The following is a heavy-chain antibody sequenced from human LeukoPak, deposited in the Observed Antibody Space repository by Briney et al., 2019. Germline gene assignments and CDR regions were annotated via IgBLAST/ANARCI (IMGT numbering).Heavy chain of an antibody. CDR2: INPSGGST. D-gene: IGHD5-18*01. CDR3: ATGDTAMVYFDY. J-gene: IGHJ4*02. CDR1: GYTFTSYY. V-gene: IGHV1-46*01. Sequence: ASVKVSCKASGYTFTSYYMHWVRQAPGQGLEWMGIINPSGGSTSYAQKFQGRVTMTRDMSTSTVYMELSSLRSEDTAVYYCATGDTAMVYFDYWGQGTLATVSS.